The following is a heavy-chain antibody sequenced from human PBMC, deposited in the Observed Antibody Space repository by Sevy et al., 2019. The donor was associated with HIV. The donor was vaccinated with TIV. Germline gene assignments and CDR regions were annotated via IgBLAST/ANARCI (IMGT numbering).Heavy chain of an antibody. V-gene: IGHV3-48*03. D-gene: IGHD3-9*01. CDR2: ISSGSSTK. CDR1: GFTLSSHE. Sequence: GRSLRLSCEASGFTLSSHEMNWVRQVPGKGLEWVSYISSGSSTKFYTDSVKGRFTISRDNAKNSLYLHMDSLRVEDTAVYYCARDPPETGPKYSYFMDVWGKGTTVTVSS. CDR3: ARDPPETGPKYSYFMDV. J-gene: IGHJ6*03.